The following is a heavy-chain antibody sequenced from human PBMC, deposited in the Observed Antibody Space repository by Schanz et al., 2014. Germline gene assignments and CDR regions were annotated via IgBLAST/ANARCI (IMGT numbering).Heavy chain of an antibody. CDR1: GYTFSSYG. Sequence: QVQLVQSGAEVKKPGASVKVSCKTSGYTFSSYGITWVRQAPGQGLEWMGWISPYNGNTNYAPKVQCRVTVTTDTSTSTVYMELRSLTSDDTAVYYCGRGFSRSYIDFWGQGTLITVSS. CDR3: GRGFSRSYIDF. V-gene: IGHV1-18*01. J-gene: IGHJ4*02. CDR2: ISPYNGNT. D-gene: IGHD3-10*01.